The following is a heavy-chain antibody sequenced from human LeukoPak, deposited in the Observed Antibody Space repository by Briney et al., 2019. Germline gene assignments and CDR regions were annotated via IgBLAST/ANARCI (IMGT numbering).Heavy chain of an antibody. V-gene: IGHV3-23*01. J-gene: IGHJ4*02. CDR2: ISGSGGST. CDR3: ARRGLRPQAPDY. Sequence: GGSLRLSCAASGFTFSSYAMSWVRQAPGKGLEWVSAISGSGGSTYYADSVKGRFTISRDNSKNTLYLQMNSLRAEDTAVYYCARRGLRPQAPDYWGQGTLVTVSS. CDR1: GFTFSSYA. D-gene: IGHD5-12*01.